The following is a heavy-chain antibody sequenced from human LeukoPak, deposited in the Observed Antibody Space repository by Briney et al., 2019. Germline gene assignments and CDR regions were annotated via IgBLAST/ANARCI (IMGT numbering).Heavy chain of an antibody. J-gene: IGHJ4*02. CDR3: ARILGYCSSTSCYGDDFDY. CDR1: GYTFTGYY. CDR2: INPNSGST. D-gene: IGHD2-2*01. V-gene: IGHV1-2*02. Sequence: ASVKVSCKASGYTFTGYYMHWVRQAPGQGLEWMGWINPNSGSTNYAQKFQGRVTMTRDTSISTAYMELSRLRSDDTAVYYCARILGYCSSTSCYGDDFDYWGQGTLVTVSS.